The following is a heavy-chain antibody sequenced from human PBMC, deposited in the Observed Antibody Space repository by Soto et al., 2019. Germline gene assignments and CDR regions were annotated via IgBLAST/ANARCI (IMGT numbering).Heavy chain of an antibody. CDR1: GFTFSNAW. CDR2: IKSKTDGGTT. CDR3: TTTYYYDSSGYPDAFDI. Sequence: GESLKISCAASGFTFSNAWMSWVRQAPGKGLEWVGRIKSKTDGGTTDYAAPVKGRFTISRDDSKNTLYLQMNSLKTEDTAVYYCTTTYYYDSSGYPDAFDIWGQGTMVTVSS. J-gene: IGHJ3*02. V-gene: IGHV3-15*01. D-gene: IGHD3-22*01.